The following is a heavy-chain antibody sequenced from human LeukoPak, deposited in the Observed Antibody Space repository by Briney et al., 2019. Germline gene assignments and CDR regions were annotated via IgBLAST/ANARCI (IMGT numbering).Heavy chain of an antibody. V-gene: IGHV3-74*01. Sequence: QPGGSLRLSCAASGFTFSSYWMHWVRQAPGKGLVWVSRIKSDGSTTNYADSVKGRFTISRDNAENTPYLQMNSLRVEDTAVYYCTRRVSTTRWFDPWGQGTLVTVSS. CDR3: TRRVSTTRWFDP. J-gene: IGHJ5*02. CDR2: IKSDGSTT. D-gene: IGHD2-15*01. CDR1: GFTFSSYW.